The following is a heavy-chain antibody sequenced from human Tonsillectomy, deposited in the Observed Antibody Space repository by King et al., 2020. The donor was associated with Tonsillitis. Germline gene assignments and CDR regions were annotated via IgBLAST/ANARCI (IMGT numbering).Heavy chain of an antibody. J-gene: IGHJ4*02. CDR1: GFTVSSSY. CDR3: ARAPVDTAPSY. CDR2: IVCGGTT. Sequence: VQLVEAGGGLVQPGGSLRLCCAASGFTVSSSYMSWGLQAAGKGLEGVSVIVCGGTTYYVDSVKGRFTISRDNSKNTLYLQMNSLRAEDTAVYYCARAPVDTAPSYWGQGTLVTVSS. V-gene: IGHV3-66*01. D-gene: IGHD5-18*01.